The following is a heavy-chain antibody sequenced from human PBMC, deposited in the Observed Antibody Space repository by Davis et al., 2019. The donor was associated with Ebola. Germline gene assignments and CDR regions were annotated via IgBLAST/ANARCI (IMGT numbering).Heavy chain of an antibody. CDR3: ARDAFSLSRYDTEDH. V-gene: IGHV3-48*03. J-gene: IGHJ4*02. Sequence: GESLKISCAASGFTFYRYEMNWVRQAPGKGLEWVSYISAIGTSTFYADSVKGRFTISRDNARDSLYLQMDSLRVEDTAIYCCARDAFSLSRYDTEDHWGQGTLVTVSS. D-gene: IGHD3-9*01. CDR2: ISAIGTST. CDR1: GFTFYRYE.